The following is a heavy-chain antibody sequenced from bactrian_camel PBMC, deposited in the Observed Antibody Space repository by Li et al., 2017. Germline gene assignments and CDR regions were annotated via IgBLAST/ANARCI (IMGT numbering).Heavy chain of an antibody. D-gene: IGHD5*01. CDR3: AASQENYYGLDFQGCGRNDN. CDR1: GFTYTSCC. V-gene: IGHV3S55*01. CDR2: ISSDDRT. J-gene: IGHJ4*01. Sequence: VQLVESGGGLVQAGGSLRLSCAASGFTYTSCCLSWYRQAPGKEHELVSSISSDDRTYYKDSRRGRFTISKDNAKNTLYLQILSLKPEDTAVCYCAASQENYYGLDFQGCGRNDNWGQGTQVTVS.